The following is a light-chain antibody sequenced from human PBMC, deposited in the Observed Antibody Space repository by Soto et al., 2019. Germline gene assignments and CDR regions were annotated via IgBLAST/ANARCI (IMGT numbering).Light chain of an antibody. J-gene: IGKJ1*01. V-gene: IGKV3-15*01. CDR3: QQYNSWPPDGT. CDR2: GAS. CDR1: QSVASS. Sequence: EIVMTQSPATLSVSPGERATLSCRASQSVASSLAWYQQKPGQAPRLLIYGASTRATGISGRFSGSGSGTEFTLSINSLQSEDFAVYYCQQYNSWPPDGTFGQGTKVEIK.